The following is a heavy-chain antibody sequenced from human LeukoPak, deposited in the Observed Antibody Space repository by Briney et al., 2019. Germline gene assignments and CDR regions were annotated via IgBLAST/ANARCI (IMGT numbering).Heavy chain of an antibody. Sequence: SETLSLTCTVSGGSISSSSYYSGWIRQPPGNGLQWIGSIYYSGSTNYNPSLKSRVTISVDTSKNQFSLKLSSVTAADTAVYYCATSPPTYYYDSSGRANWGQGTLVTVSS. CDR3: ATSPPTYYYDSSGRAN. D-gene: IGHD3-22*01. CDR2: IYYSGST. J-gene: IGHJ4*02. V-gene: IGHV4-39*07. CDR1: GGSISSSSYY.